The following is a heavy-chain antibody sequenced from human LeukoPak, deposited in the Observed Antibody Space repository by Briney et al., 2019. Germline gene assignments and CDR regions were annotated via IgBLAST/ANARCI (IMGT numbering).Heavy chain of an antibody. D-gene: IGHD6-13*01. Sequence: SETLSLTCSVSGGSISSYYWSWIRQPPGKGLEWIGYIYYSGSTNYNPSLKSRVTISVDTSKNQFSLKLSSVTAADTAVYYCARGTPVYSSRTGYFDYWGQGTLVTVSS. CDR3: ARGTPVYSSRTGYFDY. CDR1: GGSISSYY. CDR2: IYYSGST. V-gene: IGHV4-59*01. J-gene: IGHJ4*02.